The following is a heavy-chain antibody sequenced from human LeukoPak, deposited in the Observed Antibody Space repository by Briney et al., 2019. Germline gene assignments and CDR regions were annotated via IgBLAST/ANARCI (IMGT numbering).Heavy chain of an antibody. Sequence: ASVKVSCKASGYTFTSYYMHWVRQAPGQGLEWMGIINPSGGSSSYAQKFQGRVTLTRDTSTSTVYMELSTLRSEDTAVYYCARDQVVGAIPLGYWGQGTLVTVSS. D-gene: IGHD1-26*01. CDR2: INPSGGSS. J-gene: IGHJ4*02. CDR1: GYTFTSYY. CDR3: ARDQVVGAIPLGY. V-gene: IGHV1-46*01.